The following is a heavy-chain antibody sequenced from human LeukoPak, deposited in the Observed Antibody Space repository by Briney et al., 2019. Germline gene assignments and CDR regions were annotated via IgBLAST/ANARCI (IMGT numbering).Heavy chain of an antibody. CDR2: IKTDGSEK. J-gene: IGHJ4*02. CDR3: AKVDCSGGSCYSDY. Sequence: GGSLRLSCAASGFTFSSYWMSWVRQVPGKGLEWVANIKTDGSEKYYLDSVKGRFTISRDNAKNSLYLQMNSLRAEDTAVYYCAKVDCSGGSCYSDYWGQGTLVTVSS. D-gene: IGHD2-15*01. V-gene: IGHV3-7*01. CDR1: GFTFSSYW.